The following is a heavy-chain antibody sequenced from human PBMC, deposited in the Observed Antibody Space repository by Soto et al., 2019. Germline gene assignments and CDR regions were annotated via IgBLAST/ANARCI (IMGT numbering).Heavy chain of an antibody. CDR1: GGSISSYY. CDR2: IYYSGST. J-gene: IGHJ5*02. Sequence: SETLSLTCTVSGGSISSYYWSWIRQPPGKGLEWIGYIYYSGSTNYNPSLKSRVTISVDTPKNQFSLKLSSVTAADTAVYYCARAVSRNWFDPWGQGTLVTVSS. V-gene: IGHV4-59*01. CDR3: ARAVSRNWFDP.